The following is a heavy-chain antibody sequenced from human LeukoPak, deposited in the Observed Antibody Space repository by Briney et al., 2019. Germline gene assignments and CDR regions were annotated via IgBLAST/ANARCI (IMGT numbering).Heavy chain of an antibody. D-gene: IGHD3-3*01. V-gene: IGHV1-69*05. J-gene: IGHJ4*02. CDR2: IIPIFGTA. CDR1: GGTFSSYT. Sequence: SVKVSCKASGGTFSSYTISWVRQAPGQGLEWMGRIIPIFGTANYAQKFQGRVTITTDESTSTAYMELSSLRSEDTAVYYCAARRYDFWSGYFYDWGQGTLVTVSS. CDR3: AARRYDFWSGYFYD.